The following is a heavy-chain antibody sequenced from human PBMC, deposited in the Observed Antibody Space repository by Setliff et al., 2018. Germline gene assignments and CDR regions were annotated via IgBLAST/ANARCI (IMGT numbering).Heavy chain of an antibody. V-gene: IGHV4-39*07. D-gene: IGHD2-8*01. CDR1: GGSFSDYY. Sequence: SETLSLTCTVYGGSFSDYYWGWIRQPPGKGLEWIGSVSFFGSAYYNPSLQSRGAISLDTSRNQFSLELSSVTAADTAVYYCARDPGVHSGTWCLDSWGQGTQVTVSS. J-gene: IGHJ4*02. CDR3: ARDPGVHSGTWCLDS. CDR2: VSFFGSA.